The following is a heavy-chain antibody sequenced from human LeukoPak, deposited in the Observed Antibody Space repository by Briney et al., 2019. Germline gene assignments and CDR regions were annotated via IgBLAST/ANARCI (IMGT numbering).Heavy chain of an antibody. CDR3: ARRRHYYGSGSYY. CDR2: INHSGST. CDR1: GGSFSGYY. V-gene: IGHV4-34*01. D-gene: IGHD3-10*01. Sequence: SETLSLTCAVYGGSFSGYYWSWIRQPPGKGLEWIGEINHSGSTNYNPSLKSRVTISVDTSKNQFSLKLSSVTAADTAVYYCARRRHYYGSGSYYWGQGTLVTVSS. J-gene: IGHJ4*02.